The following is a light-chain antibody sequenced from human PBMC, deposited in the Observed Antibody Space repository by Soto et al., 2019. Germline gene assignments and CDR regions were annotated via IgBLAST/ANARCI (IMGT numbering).Light chain of an antibody. Sequence: QSALTQPPSVSGSPGQSVTISCTGTSSDVGSYNRVSWYQQPPGTAPKLMIYEVSNRPSGVPDRFSGSKSGNTASLTISGLQAEDEADYYCSLYTSRMVFGGGTKLTVL. CDR2: EVS. J-gene: IGLJ2*01. V-gene: IGLV2-18*01. CDR1: SSDVGSYNR. CDR3: SLYTSRMV.